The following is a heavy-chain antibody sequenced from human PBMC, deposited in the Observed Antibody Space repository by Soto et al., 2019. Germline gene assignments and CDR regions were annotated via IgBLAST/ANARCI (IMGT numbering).Heavy chain of an antibody. CDR1: GYTLTELS. CDR3: TTGPILRYFDWSNWFDP. D-gene: IGHD3-9*01. J-gene: IGHJ5*02. CDR2: FDPEDGET. Sequence: ASVKVSCKVSGYTLTELSMHWVRQAPGKGLEWMGGFDPEDGETIYAQKFQGRVTMTEDTSTDTAYMELSSLRSEDTAVYYCTTGPILRYFDWSNWFDPWGQGTLVTVSS. V-gene: IGHV1-24*01.